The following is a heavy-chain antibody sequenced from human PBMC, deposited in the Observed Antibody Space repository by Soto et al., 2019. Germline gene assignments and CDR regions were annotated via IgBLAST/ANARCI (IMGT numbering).Heavy chain of an antibody. CDR3: ARDLLTRSPYGDYRNYYGMDV. V-gene: IGHV1-2*04. D-gene: IGHD4-17*01. Sequence: ASVKVSCKASGYTFTGYYMQWVRQAPGQGLEWMGWINPNSGGTNYAQKFQGWVTMTRDTSISTAYMELSRLRSDDTAVYYCARDLLTRSPYGDYRNYYGMDVWGQGTTVTVSS. J-gene: IGHJ6*02. CDR2: INPNSGGT. CDR1: GYTFTGYY.